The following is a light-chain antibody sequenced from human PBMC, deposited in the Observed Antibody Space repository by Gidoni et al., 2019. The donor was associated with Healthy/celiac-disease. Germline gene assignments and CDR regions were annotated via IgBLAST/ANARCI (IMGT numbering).Light chain of an antibody. Sequence: ELVMTQSPATLSVSPGERATLSCRASQSVSSNLAWYQQTPGPAPRLLIYGASTRATGIPASFSGSGSGTEFTLTISSLQSEDFAVYYCQQYNNWPLWTFGQGTKVEIK. CDR2: GAS. V-gene: IGKV3-15*01. CDR3: QQYNNWPLWT. CDR1: QSVSSN. J-gene: IGKJ1*01.